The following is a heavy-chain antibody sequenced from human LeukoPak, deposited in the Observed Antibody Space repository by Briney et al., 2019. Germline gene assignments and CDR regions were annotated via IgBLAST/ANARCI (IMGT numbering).Heavy chain of an antibody. V-gene: IGHV4-61*01. Sequence: SDTLSLTCIISGGSISSSTYYWSWIRQPPGKGLEWIGYIYYSGSTNYNPSLKSRVTISVDTSKNQFSLKLSSVTAADTAVYYCARGGYGSEYYYMDVWGKGTTVTISS. D-gene: IGHD3-10*01. J-gene: IGHJ6*03. CDR3: ARGGYGSEYYYMDV. CDR1: GGSISSSTYY. CDR2: IYYSGST.